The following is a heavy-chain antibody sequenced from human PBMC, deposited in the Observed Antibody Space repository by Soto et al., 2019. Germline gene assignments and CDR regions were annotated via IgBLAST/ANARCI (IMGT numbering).Heavy chain of an antibody. J-gene: IGHJ4*02. CDR3: ARESSSTVTTGCGGSAKDY. Sequence: QVHLVESGGGVVQPGRSLRLSCAASGLTFSNYAMHWVRQAPGKGLEWVAFISYDGTNRCYPDSVKGRFTISRDNSKNTLYLQMNSLKTEDTAVYYCARESSSTVTTGCGGSAKDYWGQGTLVTVSS. V-gene: IGHV3-30-3*01. CDR2: ISYDGTNR. CDR1: GLTFSNYA. D-gene: IGHD4-17*01.